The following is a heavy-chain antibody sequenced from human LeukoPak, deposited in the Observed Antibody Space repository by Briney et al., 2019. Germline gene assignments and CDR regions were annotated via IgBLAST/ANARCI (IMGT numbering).Heavy chain of an antibody. CDR2: INSDESST. J-gene: IGHJ3*02. CDR3: AREASGRYEGAFDI. Sequence: GGSLRLSCAASGFTFSSYWMHWVRQAPGKGLVWVSRINSDESSTSYADSVKGRFTISRDNAKNTLYLQMNSLRAEDTAVYYCAREASGRYEGAFDIWGQGTMVTVSS. V-gene: IGHV3-74*01. D-gene: IGHD1-26*01. CDR1: GFTFSSYW.